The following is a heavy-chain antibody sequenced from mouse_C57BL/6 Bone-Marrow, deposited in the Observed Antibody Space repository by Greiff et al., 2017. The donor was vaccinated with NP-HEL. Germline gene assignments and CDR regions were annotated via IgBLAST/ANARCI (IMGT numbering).Heavy chain of an antibody. J-gene: IGHJ1*03. D-gene: IGHD2-4*01. Sequence: QVQLKQSGAELARPGASVKLSCKASGYTFTSYGISWVKQRTGQGLEWIGEIYPRSGNTYYNEKFKGKATLTADKSSSTAYMEIRSLTSEDSAVYFCARWGLRRDWYFDFWGTGTTVTVSS. V-gene: IGHV1-81*01. CDR3: ARWGLRRDWYFDF. CDR1: GYTFTSYG. CDR2: IYPRSGNT.